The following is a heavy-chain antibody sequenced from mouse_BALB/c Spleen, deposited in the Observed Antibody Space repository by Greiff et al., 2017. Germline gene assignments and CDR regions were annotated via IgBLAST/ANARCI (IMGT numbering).Heavy chain of an antibody. CDR3: ARGPATRYFDV. J-gene: IGHJ1*01. CDR2: ISDGGSYT. CDR1: GFTFSDYY. D-gene: IGHD1-2*01. Sequence: EVQLVASGGGLVKPGGSLKLSCAASGFTFSDYYMYWVRQTPEKRLAWVATISDGGSYTYYPDSVKGRFTISRDNAKNNLYLQMSSLTSEDTAMYYCARGPATRYFDVWGAGTTVTVSS. V-gene: IGHV5-4*02.